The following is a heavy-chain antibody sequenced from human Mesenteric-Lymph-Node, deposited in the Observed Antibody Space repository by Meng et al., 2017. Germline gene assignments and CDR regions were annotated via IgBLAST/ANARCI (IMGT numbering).Heavy chain of an antibody. CDR1: GFTFSSYW. V-gene: IGHV3-7*01. Sequence: GESLKISCAASGFTFSSYWMSWVRQAPGKGLEWVANIKQDGSEKYYVDSVKGRFTISRDNAKNSLYLQMNSLRAEDTAVYYCVRGDGPESYYHDYWGQGTLVTVSS. D-gene: IGHD3-10*01. CDR3: VRGDGPESYYHDY. J-gene: IGHJ4*02. CDR2: IKQDGSEK.